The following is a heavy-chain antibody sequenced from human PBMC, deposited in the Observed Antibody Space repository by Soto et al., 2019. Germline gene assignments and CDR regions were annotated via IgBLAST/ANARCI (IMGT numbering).Heavy chain of an antibody. D-gene: IGHD6-13*01. J-gene: IGHJ5*02. CDR3: ARDVLEQQPLRPTNCFDP. Sequence: ASVKVSCKASGYTFTSYGISWVRQAPGQGLEWMGWISAYNGNTNYAQKLQGRVTMTTDTSTSTAYMELRSLRSDDTAVYYCARDVLEQQPLRPTNCFDPWGQGTLVTVSS. CDR1: GYTFTSYG. CDR2: ISAYNGNT. V-gene: IGHV1-18*04.